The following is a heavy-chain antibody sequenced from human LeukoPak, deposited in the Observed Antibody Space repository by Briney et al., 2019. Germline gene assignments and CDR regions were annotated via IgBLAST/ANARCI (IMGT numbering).Heavy chain of an antibody. Sequence: PSETLSLTCAVYGGSFSGYYWSWIRQPPGKGLEWIGEINHSGSTNYNPSLKSRVTISVDTSKNQFSLKPSSVTAADTAVYYCAGGRTTVTGEYYFDYWGQGTLVTVSS. CDR1: GGSFSGYY. J-gene: IGHJ4*02. CDR3: AGGRTTVTGEYYFDY. V-gene: IGHV4-34*01. CDR2: INHSGST. D-gene: IGHD4-11*01.